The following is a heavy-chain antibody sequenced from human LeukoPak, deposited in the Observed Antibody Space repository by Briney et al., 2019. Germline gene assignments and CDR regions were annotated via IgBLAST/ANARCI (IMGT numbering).Heavy chain of an antibody. CDR3: ARVWGYSYGYFDY. CDR2: INPNSGGT. CDR1: GYTFTGYY. J-gene: IGHJ4*02. D-gene: IGHD5-18*01. V-gene: IGHV1-2*02. Sequence: ASVKVSCKASGYTFTGYYVHWVRQAPGQGLEWMGWINPNSGGTNYAQKFQGSVTMTRDTSISTAYMELSRLRSDDTAVYYCARVWGYSYGYFDYWGQGTLVTVSS.